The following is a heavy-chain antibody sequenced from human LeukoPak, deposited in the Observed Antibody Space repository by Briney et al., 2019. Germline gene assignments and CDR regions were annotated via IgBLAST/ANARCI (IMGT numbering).Heavy chain of an antibody. CDR3: ARVGDFWSGYYFDY. Sequence: SETLSLTCTVSGGSVSSGSYSWSWIRQPAGKGLEWIGRIYTSGSTNYNPSLQSRVTISVDTSKNPFSLKLSSLTAADTAVYCCARVGDFWSGYYFDYWGQGTLVTVSS. V-gene: IGHV4-61*02. D-gene: IGHD3-3*01. CDR2: IYTSGST. CDR1: GGSVSSGSYS. J-gene: IGHJ4*02.